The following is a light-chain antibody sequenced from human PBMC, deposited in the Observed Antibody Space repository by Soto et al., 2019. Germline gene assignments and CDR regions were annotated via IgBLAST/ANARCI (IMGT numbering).Light chain of an antibody. J-gene: IGLJ1*01. CDR3: CSYAGSPRYV. CDR1: SSDVGTYNY. Sequence: QPVLTQPRSVSGSLGQSVTISCTGTSSDVGTYNYVSWYQQHPGKAPKVMIYDVSERPSGVPDRCSGSKSGNTASLTISGLQAEDEADYYCCSYAGSPRYVLGTGTKVTVL. V-gene: IGLV2-11*01. CDR2: DVS.